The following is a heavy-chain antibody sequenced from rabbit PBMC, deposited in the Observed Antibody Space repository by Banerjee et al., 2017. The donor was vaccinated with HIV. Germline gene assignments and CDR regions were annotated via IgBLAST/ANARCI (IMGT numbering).Heavy chain of an antibody. J-gene: IGHJ4*01. CDR2: INTSTGNT. CDR3: ARWGSGWNLNL. V-gene: IGHV1S40*01. D-gene: IGHD1-1*01. Sequence: LTCTASGFSFSSTYYMCWVRQAPGKGLEWIACINTSTGNTVYASWAKGRFTISKTSSTTVTLQMTSLTAADTATYFCARWGSGWNLNLWGPGTLVTVS. CDR1: GFSFSSTYY.